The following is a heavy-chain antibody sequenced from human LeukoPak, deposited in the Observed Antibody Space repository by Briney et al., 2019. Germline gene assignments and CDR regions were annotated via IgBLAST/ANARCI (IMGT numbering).Heavy chain of an antibody. CDR2: IRYDGSNK. J-gene: IGHJ4*02. D-gene: IGHD2-2*01. CDR1: GFTFSSYG. CDR3: AKVWGCTSCPCDY. V-gene: IGHV3-30*02. Sequence: GGSLRLSCAASGFTFSSYGMHWVRQAPGKGLEWVAFIRYDGSNKYYADSVKGRFTISRDNSKNTLYLQMNSLRAEDTAVYYCAKVWGCTSCPCDYWGQGTLVTVSS.